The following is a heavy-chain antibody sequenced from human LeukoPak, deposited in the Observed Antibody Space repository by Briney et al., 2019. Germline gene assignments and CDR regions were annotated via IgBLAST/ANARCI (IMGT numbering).Heavy chain of an antibody. CDR1: GYTFTSYY. J-gene: IGHJ4*02. CDR2: INPNSGGT. CDR3: ARGKDSGQFAPFDY. D-gene: IGHD1-26*01. V-gene: IGHV1-2*02. Sequence: GASVKVSCKASGYTFTSYYMHWVRQAPGQGLEWMGWINPNSGGTNYAQKFQGRVTMTRDTSISTAYMELSRLRSDDTAVYYCARGKDSGQFAPFDYWGQGTLVTVSS.